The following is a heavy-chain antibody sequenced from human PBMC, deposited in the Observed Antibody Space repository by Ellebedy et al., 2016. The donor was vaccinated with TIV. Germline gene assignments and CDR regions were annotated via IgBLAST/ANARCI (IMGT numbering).Heavy chain of an antibody. CDR1: GYSFTSYC. CDR2: IDPSDSYT. D-gene: IGHD3-22*01. Sequence: KVSCXGSGYSFTSYCISWVRQMPGKGLEWMGRIDPSDSYTNYSPSFQGHVTISADKSISTAYLQWSSLKASDTAMYYCARHEQTYYYDSSGYKGDYWGQGTLVTVSS. V-gene: IGHV5-10-1*01. CDR3: ARHEQTYYYDSSGYKGDY. J-gene: IGHJ4*02.